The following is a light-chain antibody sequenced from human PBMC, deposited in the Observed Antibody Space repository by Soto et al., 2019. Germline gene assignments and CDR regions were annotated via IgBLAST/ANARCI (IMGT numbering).Light chain of an antibody. Sequence: EIVLTQSPVTLSLSPGERATLSCRASQSVRTYLSWYQVKPGQAPRLLINDASRRASGVPARFSGSGAGTDFTRTISSLEPEDFALYYCHQHNTWPPITFGQGTRLEIK. CDR2: DAS. CDR1: QSVRTY. V-gene: IGKV3-11*01. J-gene: IGKJ5*01. CDR3: HQHNTWPPIT.